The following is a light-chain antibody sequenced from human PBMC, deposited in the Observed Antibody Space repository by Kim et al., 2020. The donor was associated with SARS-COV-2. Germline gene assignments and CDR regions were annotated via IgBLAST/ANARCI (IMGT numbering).Light chain of an antibody. CDR2: DVR. V-gene: IGLV2-14*03. CDR3: SSYTSSSTWV. Sequence: QSALTQPASVSGSPGQSITISCTGTSSDVGGYDYVSWYQLHPGKAPKTVIYDVRKRPSGVSNRFSGSKSGNTASLTIPGLQAEDEADYYCSSYTSSSTWVFGGGTQLTVL. J-gene: IGLJ3*02. CDR1: SSDVGGYDY.